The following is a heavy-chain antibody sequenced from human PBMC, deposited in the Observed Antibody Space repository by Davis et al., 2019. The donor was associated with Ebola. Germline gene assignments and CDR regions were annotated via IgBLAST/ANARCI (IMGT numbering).Heavy chain of an antibody. D-gene: IGHD4-17*01. CDR1: GFTFSTFA. V-gene: IGHV3-23*01. J-gene: IGHJ4*02. CDR3: ALTTLTAHNFDY. CDR2: ISASGGNP. Sequence: GESLKISCAASGFTFSTFAMSWVRQTPGKGLEWVSSISASGGNPYYADSAQGRFTISRDNSKNTLYLQMNSLRAEDAAGYYCALTTLTAHNFDYWGQGTLVIVSS.